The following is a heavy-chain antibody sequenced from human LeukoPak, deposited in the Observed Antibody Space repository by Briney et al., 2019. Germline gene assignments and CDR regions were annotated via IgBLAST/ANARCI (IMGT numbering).Heavy chain of an antibody. CDR1: GFTFSSYA. Sequence: PGGSLRLPCAASGFTFSSYAMSWVRQAPGKGLEWVSAISGSGGSTYYADSVKGRFTISRDNSKNTLYLQMNSLRAEDTAVYYCARDPHGDYAFDYWGQGTLVTVSS. CDR3: ARDPHGDYAFDY. CDR2: ISGSGGST. D-gene: IGHD4-17*01. V-gene: IGHV3-23*01. J-gene: IGHJ4*02.